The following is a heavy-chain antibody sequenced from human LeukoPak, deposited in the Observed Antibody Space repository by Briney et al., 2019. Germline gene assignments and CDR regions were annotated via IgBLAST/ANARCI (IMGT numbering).Heavy chain of an antibody. CDR1: GFTFSSYE. CDR2: ISSSSSYI. J-gene: IGHJ4*02. D-gene: IGHD3-10*01. CDR3: ARDDRLWFGESSTGLDY. V-gene: IGHV3-21*01. Sequence: GGSLRLSCAASGFTFSSYEMNWVRQAPGKGLEWVSSISSSSSYIYYADSVKGRFTISRDNAKNSLYLQMNSLRAEDTAVYYCARDDRLWFGESSTGLDYWGQGTLVTVSS.